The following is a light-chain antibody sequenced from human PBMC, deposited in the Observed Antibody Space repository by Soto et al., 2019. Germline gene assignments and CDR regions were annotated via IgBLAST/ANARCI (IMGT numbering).Light chain of an antibody. J-gene: IGKJ5*01. CDR1: QGLKF. CDR3: QQANSFPIT. V-gene: IGKV1-12*01. Sequence: DIQMTQSPSSVSASVGDTVTITCRASQGLKFLAWYQQKPGKAPRLLIYEATNLQSGVPPRFSGSGSGTDFTLTISSLQPEDCATYFCQQANSFPITFGQGTRLAIK. CDR2: EAT.